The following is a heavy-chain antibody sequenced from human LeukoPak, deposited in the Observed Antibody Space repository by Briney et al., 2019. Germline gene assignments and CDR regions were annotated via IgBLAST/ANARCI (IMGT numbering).Heavy chain of an antibody. J-gene: IGHJ3*02. CDR2: IYYSGST. V-gene: IGHV4-39*07. D-gene: IGHD6-13*01. Sequence: SETLSLTCTVSGGSISSSSYYWGWIRQPPGKGLEWIGSIYYSGSTYYNPSLKSRVTISVDTSKNQFSLKLSSVTAADTAVYYCATSGVFFPYSSSSDAFDIWGQGTMVTVSS. CDR3: ATSGVFFPYSSSSDAFDI. CDR1: GGSISSSSYY.